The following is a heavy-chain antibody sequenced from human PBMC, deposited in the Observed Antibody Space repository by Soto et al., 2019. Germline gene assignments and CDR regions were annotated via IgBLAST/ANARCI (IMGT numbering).Heavy chain of an antibody. CDR2: IDDSGST. CDR3: ARPTRACYSDYYYYVDV. D-gene: IGHD2-15*01. V-gene: IGHV4-34*01. J-gene: IGHJ6*03. Sequence: QVQLQQWGAGLLKPSETLSLTCAVYGGSFSDYYWTWIRQPPGKGLEWIGDIDDSGSTNYNPSLKSRVNISVDTSKNQLSLKLSSVIAADTAVYYCARPTRACYSDYYYYVDVWGKGTTVTVSS. CDR1: GGSFSDYY.